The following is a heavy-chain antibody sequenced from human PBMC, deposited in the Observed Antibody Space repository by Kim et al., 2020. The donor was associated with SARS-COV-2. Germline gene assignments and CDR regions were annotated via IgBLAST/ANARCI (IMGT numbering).Heavy chain of an antibody. CDR1: GVSISSGDYD. D-gene: IGHD5-18*01. J-gene: IGHJ4*02. CDR3: ARQQGRYSYGSGRDY. Sequence: SETLSLTCTVSGVSISSGDYDWSWIRQPPGKGLEWIGYIYYTGSTYYNPSLQSRVTISLDKSKNQFSLNLNSVTVADTAVYFCARQQGRYSYGSGRDYWGQGTLVTFSS. CDR2: IYYTGST. V-gene: IGHV4-30-4*01.